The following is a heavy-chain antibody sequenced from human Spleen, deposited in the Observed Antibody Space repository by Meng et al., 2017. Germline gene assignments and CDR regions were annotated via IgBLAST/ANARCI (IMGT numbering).Heavy chain of an antibody. CDR3: ARDEDISAAGYLLGDF. D-gene: IGHD6-13*01. CDR1: GYTFTSYA. V-gene: IGHV1-3*02. J-gene: IGHJ4*02. Sequence: ASVKVSCKASGYTFTSYAMHWVRQAPGQRLEWMGWSNAGNGNTKYSQEFQGRVTITRDTSASTAYMELSGLRSDDTAVYYCARDEDISAAGYLLGDFWGQGTLVTVSS. CDR2: SNAGNGNT.